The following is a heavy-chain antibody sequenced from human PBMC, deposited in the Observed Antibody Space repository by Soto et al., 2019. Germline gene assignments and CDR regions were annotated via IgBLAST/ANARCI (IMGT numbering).Heavy chain of an antibody. V-gene: IGHV4-4*02. CDR2: IYHSGST. CDR1: GGSISSSNW. CDR3: ARDPGGYNSGNWFDP. Sequence: PSETLSLTCAVSGGSISSSNWWSWVRQPPGKGLEWIGEIYHSGSTNYNPSLKGRVTISVDKSKNQFSLKLSSVTAADTAVYYCARDPGGYNSGNWFDPWGQGTLVTVSS. D-gene: IGHD5-12*01. J-gene: IGHJ5*02.